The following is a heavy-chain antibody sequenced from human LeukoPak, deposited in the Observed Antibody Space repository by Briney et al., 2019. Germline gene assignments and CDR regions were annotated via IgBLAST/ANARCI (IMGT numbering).Heavy chain of an antibody. V-gene: IGHV3-7*01. CDR3: ARDGGDYLLAVY. CDR2: IKQDGSEK. D-gene: IGHD3-16*01. J-gene: IGHJ4*02. CDR1: GFTFNSYW. Sequence: GGSLRLSCAASGFTFNSYWISWVRQAPGKGLEWVANIKQDGSEKYYVDSVKGRFTISRDNAKNSLYLQMNSLRAEDTAVYYCARDGGDYLLAVYWGQGTLVTVSS.